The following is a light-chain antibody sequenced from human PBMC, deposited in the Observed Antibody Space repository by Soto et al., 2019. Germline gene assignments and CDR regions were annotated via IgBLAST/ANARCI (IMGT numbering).Light chain of an antibody. CDR2: EVS. V-gene: IGLV2-8*01. Sequence: QSVLTQPPSASGSPGQSVTISCTGTSSDVGGYNYVSWYQRHPGKAPKLMIYEVSKRPSGVPDRFSGSKSGNTASLTVSGLQAEDEADYYCNSYVGNNNFVFGTGTKVTVL. CDR1: SSDVGGYNY. CDR3: NSYVGNNNFV. J-gene: IGLJ1*01.